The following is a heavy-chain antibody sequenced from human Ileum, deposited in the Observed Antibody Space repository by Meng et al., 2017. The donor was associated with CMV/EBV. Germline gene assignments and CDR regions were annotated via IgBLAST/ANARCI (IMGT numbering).Heavy chain of an antibody. CDR3: ARGKSGNFFDY. V-gene: IGHV3-30*19. CDR1: GFAFGNYD. J-gene: IGHJ4*02. D-gene: IGHD3-10*01. CDR2: ISNDGKNE. Sequence: GGSLRLSCAASGFAFGNYDMHWVRQAPGRGLEWVAVISNDGKNEYYTDSVKGRFTISRDNSKSTLYLQMNSLRPEDSAVYFCARGKSGNFFDYWGQGTLVTVSS.